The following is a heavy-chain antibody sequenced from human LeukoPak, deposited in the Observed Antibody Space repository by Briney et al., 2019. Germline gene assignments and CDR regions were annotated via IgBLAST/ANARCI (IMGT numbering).Heavy chain of an antibody. Sequence: SETQSLTCAVYGGGFSGYYWSWIRQPPGKGLEWIGEINHSGSTNYNPSLKSRVTISVDTSKNQFSLKLSSVTAADTAVYYCARGGTLRFLNWFDPWGQGTLVTVSS. V-gene: IGHV4-34*01. CDR3: ARGGTLRFLNWFDP. D-gene: IGHD3-3*01. CDR2: INHSGST. CDR1: GGGFSGYY. J-gene: IGHJ5*02.